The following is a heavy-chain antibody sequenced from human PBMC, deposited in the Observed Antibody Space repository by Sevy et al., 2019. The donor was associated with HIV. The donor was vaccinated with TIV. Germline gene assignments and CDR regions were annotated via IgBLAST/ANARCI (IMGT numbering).Heavy chain of an antibody. CDR2: INTNSDVT. Sequence: ASVKVSCETSGYRFTDYYIHWVRQAPGQGLEWMGWINTNSDVTKSAKKFQDRVIMTKDTSISTVYMELRGLTFDDSAVYYCARDQEFCSTTTYYSGLDHWGHGSLVTVSS. D-gene: IGHD2-2*02. CDR3: ARDQEFCSTTTYYSGLDH. V-gene: IGHV1-2*02. J-gene: IGHJ4*01. CDR1: GYRFTDYY.